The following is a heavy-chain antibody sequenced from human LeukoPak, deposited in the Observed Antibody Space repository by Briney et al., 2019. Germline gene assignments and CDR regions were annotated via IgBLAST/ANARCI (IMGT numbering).Heavy chain of an antibody. CDR2: INSSGIVI. J-gene: IGHJ4*02. Sequence: PGGSLRLSSAAYGFTFSTHSMNWVRQAPGKGPEWDSYINSSGIVIYYADSVKGRFTISRDNAKNSLYLQMNSLRAEDTALYYCAKDLGGYISSCSDWGQGTLVTVSS. CDR1: GFTFSTHS. D-gene: IGHD5-18*01. V-gene: IGHV3-48*04. CDR3: AKDLGGYISSCSD.